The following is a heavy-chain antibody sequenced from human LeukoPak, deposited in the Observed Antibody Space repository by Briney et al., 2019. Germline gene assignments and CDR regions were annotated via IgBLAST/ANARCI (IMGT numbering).Heavy chain of an antibody. CDR1: GFTFSSYS. CDR3: AKDGDTATTYD. CDR2: ISSSSSYI. V-gene: IGHV3-21*04. D-gene: IGHD5-18*01. J-gene: IGHJ4*02. Sequence: GGSLRLSCAASGFTFSSYSMNWVRQAPGKGLEWVSSISSSSSYIYYADSVKGRFTISRDNSKNTLYLQMNSLRAEDTAVYYCAKDGDTATTYDWGQGTLVTVSS.